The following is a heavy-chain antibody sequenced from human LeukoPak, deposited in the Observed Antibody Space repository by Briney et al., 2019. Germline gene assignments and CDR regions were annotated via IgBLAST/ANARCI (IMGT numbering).Heavy chain of an antibody. CDR2: IYYSGST. V-gene: IGHV4-39*01. CDR1: GGSISRSSYY. CDR3: ARLGFGELDY. J-gene: IGHJ4*02. Sequence: SETLSLTCTVSGGSISRSSYYWGWIRQPPGKGLEWIGSIYYSGSTYYNPSLKSRVTISVDTSKNQFSLKLSSVTAADTAVYYCARLGFGELDYWGQGTLVTVSS. D-gene: IGHD3-10*01.